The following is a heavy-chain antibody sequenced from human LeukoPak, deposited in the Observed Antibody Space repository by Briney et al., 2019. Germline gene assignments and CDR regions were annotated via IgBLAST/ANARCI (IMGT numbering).Heavy chain of an antibody. J-gene: IGHJ5*02. CDR2: IIPILGTA. CDR3: ARGHNFLRRADYYDSSGSWSNYNWFDP. Sequence: ASVKVSCKASGGTFSSYAISWVRQAPGQGLEWMGGIIPILGTANYAQKFQGRVTITTDESTSTAYMELSSLRSEDTAVYYCARGHNFLRRADYYDSSGSWSNYNWFDPWGQGTLVTVSS. V-gene: IGHV1-69*05. CDR1: GGTFSSYA. D-gene: IGHD3-22*01.